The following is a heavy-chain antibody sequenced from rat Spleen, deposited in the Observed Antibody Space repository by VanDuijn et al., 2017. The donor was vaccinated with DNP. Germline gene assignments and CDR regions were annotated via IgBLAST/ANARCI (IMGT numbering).Heavy chain of an antibody. Sequence: QVQLKESGPGLVQPSQTLSLTCTVSGFSLTSYGVSWVRQPPGKGLEWMGLIGNTGGTRYNSALKSRLTIIKDTSKSQVFLKMNSLQTEDTATYYCASTLVNYGTYGYYAMDAWGQGTSVTVSS. J-gene: IGHJ4*01. CDR2: IGNTGGT. D-gene: IGHD1-3*01. V-gene: IGHV2-41*01. CDR1: GFSLTSYG. CDR3: ASTLVNYGTYGYYAMDA.